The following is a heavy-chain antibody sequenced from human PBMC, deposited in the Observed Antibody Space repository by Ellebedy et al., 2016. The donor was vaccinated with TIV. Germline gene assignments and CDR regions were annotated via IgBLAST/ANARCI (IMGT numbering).Heavy chain of an antibody. Sequence: GESLKISCAASGFTFSSYWMHWVRQTPGKGLVWVSRINSDGSSTYYADSVKGRFTISRDNSKNTLYLQMNSLRAEDTAVYYCAKVSSSWYRVFDYWGQGTLVTVSS. CDR3: AKVSSSWYRVFDY. V-gene: IGHV3-74*01. CDR1: GFTFSSYW. D-gene: IGHD6-13*01. J-gene: IGHJ4*02. CDR2: INSDGSST.